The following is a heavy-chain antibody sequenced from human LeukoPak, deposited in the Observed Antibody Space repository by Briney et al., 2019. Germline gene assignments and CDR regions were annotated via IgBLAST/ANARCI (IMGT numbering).Heavy chain of an antibody. Sequence: ASVKVSCKASGYXFSNYGMSWVRQAPGQGLEWVGWISVYNGKTKYAQKLQGRVTVTTDTSTTTAYMELRSLRSDDTAAYYCARDSERGYSYGYWGQGTLVTVSS. J-gene: IGHJ4*02. CDR3: ARDSERGYSYGY. D-gene: IGHD5-18*01. V-gene: IGHV1-18*01. CDR1: GYXFSNYG. CDR2: ISVYNGKT.